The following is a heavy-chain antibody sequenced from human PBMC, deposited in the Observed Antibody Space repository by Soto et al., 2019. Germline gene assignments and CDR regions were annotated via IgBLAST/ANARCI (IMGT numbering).Heavy chain of an antibody. V-gene: IGHV2-70*11. CDR2: IDWDDDK. CDR3: ARRRIAAAGKDAFDI. J-gene: IGHJ3*02. D-gene: IGHD6-13*01. CDR1: GFSLSTSGMC. Sequence: SGPTPVNPTQTLTLPCTFSGFSLSTSGMCVSWIRQPPGKALEWLARIDWDDDKYYSTSLKTRLTISKDTSKNQVVLTMTNMDPVDTATYYCARRRIAAAGKDAFDIWGQGTMVPFSS.